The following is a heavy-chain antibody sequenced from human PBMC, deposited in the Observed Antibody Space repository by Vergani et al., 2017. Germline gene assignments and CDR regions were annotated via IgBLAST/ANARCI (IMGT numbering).Heavy chain of an antibody. D-gene: IGHD2-15*01. V-gene: IGHV1-69*09. CDR3: ARQYCSGGSCYSHYYYYGMDV. J-gene: IGHJ6*02. Sequence: QVHLVQSGAEVKKPGASVKVSCEASGYTFTDYYLNWVRQVPGQGLEWMGRIIPILGIANYAQKFQGRVTITADKSTSTAYMELSSLRSEDTAVYYCARQYCSGGSCYSHYYYYGMDVWGQGTTVTVSS. CDR1: GYTFTDYY. CDR2: IIPILGIA.